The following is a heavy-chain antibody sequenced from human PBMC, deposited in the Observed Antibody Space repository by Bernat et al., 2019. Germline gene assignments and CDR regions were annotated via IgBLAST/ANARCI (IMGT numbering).Heavy chain of an antibody. V-gene: IGHV4-59*08. D-gene: IGHD4-23*01. J-gene: IGHJ4*02. CDR1: GDSISTYF. Sequence: QVQLQESGPGLVKPSETLSLTCTVSGDSISTYFWSWIRQPPGKGLEWIGYIYYSGSTNYNPSLMSRVTISVDTSKSQFSLKLSSVTAADTAVYYCARHNYGGNPVFDYWGQGTLVTVSS. CDR3: ARHNYGGNPVFDY. CDR2: IYYSGST.